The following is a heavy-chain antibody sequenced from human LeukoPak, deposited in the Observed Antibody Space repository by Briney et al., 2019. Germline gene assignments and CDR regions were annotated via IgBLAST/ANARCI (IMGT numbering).Heavy chain of an antibody. CDR2: IYYSGYT. CDR3: ARVLGVTTGHTFDI. Sequence: PPETLSLTCTVSGASINSGGFFWSWIRQHPGKGLEWIGHIYYSGYTYYNPSLTSRLAISLDTSKTQFSLRLSSVTAADTALYYCARVLGVTTGHTFDIWGQGIMVTVSS. CDR1: GASINSGGFF. D-gene: IGHD4-17*01. V-gene: IGHV4-31*03. J-gene: IGHJ3*02.